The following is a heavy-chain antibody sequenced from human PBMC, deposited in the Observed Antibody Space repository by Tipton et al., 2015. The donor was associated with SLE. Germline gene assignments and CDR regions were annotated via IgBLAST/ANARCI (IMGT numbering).Heavy chain of an antibody. CDR1: GFSVSNNF. CDR3: ARDGHHSSYSRSSPYGWFGP. D-gene: IGHD6-6*01. CDR2: IYRGGTT. Sequence: GSLRLSCAVSGFSVSNNFMSWVRQAPGKGLEWVSIIYRGGTTYYADSVKGRFTISRDNSKNTVYLQMNSLGAEDTALYYCARDGHHSSYSRSSPYGWFGPWGQGTLVTVSS. J-gene: IGHJ5*02. V-gene: IGHV3-66*01.